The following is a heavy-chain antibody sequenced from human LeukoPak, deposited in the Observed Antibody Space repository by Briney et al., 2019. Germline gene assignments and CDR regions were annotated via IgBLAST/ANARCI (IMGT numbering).Heavy chain of an antibody. CDR1: GYTFTSYV. CDR3: ARDLGDGSGSRSDY. J-gene: IGHJ4*02. D-gene: IGHD3-10*01. V-gene: IGHV1-18*01. CDR2: ISAYNGNT. Sequence: ASVKVSCKASGYTFTSYVISWVRQAPGQGLEWMGWISAYNGNTNYAQSLQGRVTMTTDTSTTTAYMELRSLRSDDTAVYYCARDLGDGSGSRSDYWSQGTLVTVSS.